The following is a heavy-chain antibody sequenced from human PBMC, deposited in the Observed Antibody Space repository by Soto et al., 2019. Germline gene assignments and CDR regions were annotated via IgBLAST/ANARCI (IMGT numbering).Heavy chain of an antibody. D-gene: IGHD2-15*01. CDR1: GNSFNNYW. V-gene: IGHV5-51*01. J-gene: IGHJ6*02. CDR3: ARHKGYCSSTSCYGMDV. CDR2: IDPSDSYC. Sequence: GEALKTPRNGPGNSFNNYWVSWMPQMPGKGLEWMGRIDPSDSYCTYNPSVQGQVTISADRSISTAYLQWNSLKAPDTAMYFCARHKGYCSSTSCYGMDVWGQGTTVTVSS.